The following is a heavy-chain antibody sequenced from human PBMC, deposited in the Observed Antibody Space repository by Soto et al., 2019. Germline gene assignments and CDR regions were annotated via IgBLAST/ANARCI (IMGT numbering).Heavy chain of an antibody. D-gene: IGHD3-22*01. V-gene: IGHV4-39*02. Sequence: QLQLQESGPGLVKPSETLSLTCTVSGGSISSSSYYWGWIRQPPGKGLEWIGSIYYSGSTYYNPSLKSRVTISVDTSKNQFSLKLSSVTAADTAVYYCARDADSMIPDYWGQGTLVTVSS. J-gene: IGHJ4*02. CDR3: ARDADSMIPDY. CDR2: IYYSGST. CDR1: GGSISSSSYY.